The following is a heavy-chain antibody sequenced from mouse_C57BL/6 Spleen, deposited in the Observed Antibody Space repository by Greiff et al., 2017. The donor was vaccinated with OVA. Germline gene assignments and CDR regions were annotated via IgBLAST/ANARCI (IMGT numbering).Heavy chain of an antibody. J-gene: IGHJ3*01. CDR1: GYSITSGYY. CDR3: AREGDYYDYDGGFAY. V-gene: IGHV3-6*01. CDR2: ISYDGSN. Sequence: VQLKESGPGLVKPSQSLSLTCSVTGYSITSGYYWNWIRQFPGNKLEWMGYISYDGSNNYNPSLKNRISITRDTSKNQFFLKLNSVTTEDTATYYCAREGDYYDYDGGFAYWGQGTLVTVSA. D-gene: IGHD2-4*01.